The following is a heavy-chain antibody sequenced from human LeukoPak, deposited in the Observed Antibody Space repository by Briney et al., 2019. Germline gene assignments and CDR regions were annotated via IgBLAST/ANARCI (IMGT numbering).Heavy chain of an antibody. D-gene: IGHD4-17*01. Sequence: ASVKVSCTASGYTFTSYGISWVRPAPGQGLEWMGWISAYNGNTNYAQKLQGRVTMTTDTSTSTAYMELRSLRSDDTAVYYCARDRPTVTTRYYYYGMDVWAKGPRSPSP. V-gene: IGHV1-18*01. CDR2: ISAYNGNT. J-gene: IGHJ6*02. CDR3: ARDRPTVTTRYYYYGMDV. CDR1: GYTFTSYG.